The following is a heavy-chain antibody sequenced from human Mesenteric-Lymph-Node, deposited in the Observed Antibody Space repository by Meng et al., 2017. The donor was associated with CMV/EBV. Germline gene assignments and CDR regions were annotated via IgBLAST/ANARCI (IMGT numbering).Heavy chain of an antibody. CDR2: ISASNGMT. CDR3: AREYDYGEKWFDP. D-gene: IGHD4-17*01. V-gene: IGHV1-18*01. Sequence: ASVKVSCKASGYTFTSYGFNWIRQAPGEGLEWMGWISASNGMTNYAQKFQGRVTMTTDTSTSTAYMELRSLRSDDTAVYYCAREYDYGEKWFDPWGQGTLVTAPQ. J-gene: IGHJ5*02. CDR1: GYTFTSYG.